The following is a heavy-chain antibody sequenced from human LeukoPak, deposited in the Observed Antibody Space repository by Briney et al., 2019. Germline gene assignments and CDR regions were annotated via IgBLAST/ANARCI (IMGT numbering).Heavy chain of an antibody. CDR2: INAGNGNT. CDR1: GYTFTSYA. Sequence: ASVKVSCKASGYTFTSYAMHWVRQAPGQRLEWIGWINAGNGNTKYSQKFQGRVTITRDTSASTAYMELSSLRSEDTAVYYCARDRWELLDAFDIWGQGTMVTVSS. J-gene: IGHJ3*02. D-gene: IGHD1-26*01. CDR3: ARDRWELLDAFDI. V-gene: IGHV1-3*01.